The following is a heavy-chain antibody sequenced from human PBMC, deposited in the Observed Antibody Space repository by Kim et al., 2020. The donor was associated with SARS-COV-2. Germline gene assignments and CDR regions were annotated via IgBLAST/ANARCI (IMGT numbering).Heavy chain of an antibody. CDR1: GGSFSGYY. D-gene: IGHD2-15*01. CDR3: ARYCSGGSCYSFDY. V-gene: IGHV4-34*01. CDR2: INHSGST. J-gene: IGHJ4*02. Sequence: SETLSLTCAVYGGSFSGYYWSWIRQPPGKGLEWIGEINHSGSTNYNPSLKSRVTISVDTSKNQFSLKLSSVTAADTAVYYCARYCSGGSCYSFDYWGQGTLVTVSS.